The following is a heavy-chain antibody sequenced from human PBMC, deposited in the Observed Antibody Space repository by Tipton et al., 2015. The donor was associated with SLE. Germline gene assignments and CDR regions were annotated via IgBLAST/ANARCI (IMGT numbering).Heavy chain of an antibody. Sequence: TLSLTCAVSGASINDYYWTWIRQPPGAGLEWIGDITHRGSTDCNTSLKSRVTMSGDTSKNQLSLHLPSGTAADTALYYCARWTMVGVSRGAFDCWAQGTRTTVS. CDR2: ITHRGST. CDR3: ARWTMVGVSRGAFDC. J-gene: IGHJ4*02. CDR1: GASINDYY. D-gene: IGHD4/OR15-4a*01. V-gene: IGHV4-34*01.